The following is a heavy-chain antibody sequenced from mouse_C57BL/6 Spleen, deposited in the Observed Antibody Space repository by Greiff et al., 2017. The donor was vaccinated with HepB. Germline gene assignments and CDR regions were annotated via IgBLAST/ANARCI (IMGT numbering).Heavy chain of an antibody. Sequence: QVQLKQPGAELVKPGASVKLSCKASGYTFTSYWMQWVKQRPGQGLEWIGEIDPSDSYTNYNQKFKGKATLTVDTSSSTAYMQLSSLTSEDSAVYYCARGYDGYSWFAYWGQGTLVTVSA. CDR1: GYTFTSYW. D-gene: IGHD2-3*01. J-gene: IGHJ3*01. V-gene: IGHV1-50*01. CDR3: ARGYDGYSWFAY. CDR2: IDPSDSYT.